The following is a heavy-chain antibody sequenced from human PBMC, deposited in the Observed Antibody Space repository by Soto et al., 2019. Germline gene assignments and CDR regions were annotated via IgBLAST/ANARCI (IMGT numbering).Heavy chain of an antibody. CDR1: GGSITGGSISTTTYY. CDR3: ARSHIVPRLLMYPYDY. J-gene: IGHJ4*02. V-gene: IGHV4-39*01. CDR2: FFIGGNT. D-gene: IGHD6-6*01. Sequence: SETLSLTCTVSGGSITGGSISTTTYYWGWMRQPPGKGLEWIASFFIGGNTYYNPSLKSRVTTSVDTSKNQFSLKLNSVTAADTAVYYCARSHIVPRLLMYPYDYWGQGTLVTVSS.